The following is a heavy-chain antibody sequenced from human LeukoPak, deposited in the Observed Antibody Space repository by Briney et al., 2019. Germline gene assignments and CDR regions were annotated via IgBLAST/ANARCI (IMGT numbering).Heavy chain of an antibody. CDR1: GFTFSNYA. V-gene: IGHV3-23*01. CDR3: AGTLYYYGMDV. CDR2: ITTGGRP. Sequence: GGSLRLSCAASGFTFSNYAMTWVRQAPGKGLEWVSGITTGGRPYYADSVKGRFTISRDNAKNSLYLQMNSLRDEDTAVYYCAGTLYYYGMDVWGQGTTVTVSS. D-gene: IGHD1-1*01. J-gene: IGHJ6*02.